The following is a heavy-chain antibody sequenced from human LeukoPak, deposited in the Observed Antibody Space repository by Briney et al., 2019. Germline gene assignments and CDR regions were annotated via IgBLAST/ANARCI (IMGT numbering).Heavy chain of an antibody. V-gene: IGHV4-38-2*02. J-gene: IGHJ4*02. CDR3: ARVSSSSTYYFDY. Sequence: SETLSLTCTVSGYSISSGYFWGWIRQPPGKGLEWIGRIYTSGSTNYNPSLKSRVTMSVDTSKNQFSLKLSSVTAADTSVYYCARVSSSSTYYFDYWGQGTLVTVSS. CDR1: GYSISSGYF. CDR2: IYTSGST. D-gene: IGHD6-6*01.